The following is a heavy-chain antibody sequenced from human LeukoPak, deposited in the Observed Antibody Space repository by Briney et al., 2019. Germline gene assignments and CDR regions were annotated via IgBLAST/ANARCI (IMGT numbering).Heavy chain of an antibody. Sequence: WASVKVSCKASGGTFSSYAISWVRQAPGQGLEWMGGIIPIFGTANYAQKFQGRVTITADESTSTAYMELSSLRSEDTAVYYCARCLQYSGSYGGFDYWGQGTLVTVSS. J-gene: IGHJ4*02. CDR3: ARCLQYSGSYGGFDY. D-gene: IGHD1-26*01. CDR1: GGTFSSYA. V-gene: IGHV1-69*13. CDR2: IIPIFGTA.